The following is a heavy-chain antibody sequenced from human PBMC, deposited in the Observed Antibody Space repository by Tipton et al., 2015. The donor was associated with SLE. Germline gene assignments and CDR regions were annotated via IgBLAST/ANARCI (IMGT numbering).Heavy chain of an antibody. D-gene: IGHD3/OR15-3a*01. CDR2: ISGSGGST. J-gene: IGHJ4*02. V-gene: IGHV3-23*01. CDR1: GFTFSSYS. Sequence: SLRLSCAASGFTFSSYSMNWVRQAPGKGLEWVSAISGSGGSTHYADSVKGRFTISRDNSKNTLYLQMNSLRAEDTAVYYCAKDRFTLWFLDREEGYYFDYWGQGTLVTVSS. CDR3: AKDRFTLWFLDREEGYYFDY.